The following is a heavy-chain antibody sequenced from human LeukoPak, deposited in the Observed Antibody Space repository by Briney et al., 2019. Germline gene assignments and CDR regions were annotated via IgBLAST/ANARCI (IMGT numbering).Heavy chain of an antibody. CDR1: GFTFSSYA. D-gene: IGHD2-2*01. CDR2: ISYDGSNK. J-gene: IGHJ4*02. Sequence: GRSLRLSCAASGFTFSSYAMHWVRQAPGKGLEWVAVISYDGSNKYYADSMKGRFTISRDNSKNTLYLQMNSLRAEDTAVYYCARDLHCSSTSCPSNYWGQGTLVTVSS. CDR3: ARDLHCSSTSCPSNY. V-gene: IGHV3-30*04.